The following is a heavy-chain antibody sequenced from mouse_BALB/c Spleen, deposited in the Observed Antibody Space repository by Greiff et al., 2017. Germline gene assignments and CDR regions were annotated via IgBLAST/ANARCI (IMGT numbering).Heavy chain of an antibody. CDR3: ARGGYGSPFDY. CDR2: INPSTGYT. V-gene: IGHV1-7*01. J-gene: IGHJ2*01. CDR1: GYTFTSYW. Sequence: QVQLQQSGAELAKPGASVKMSCKASGYTFTSYWMHWVKQRPGPGLEWIGYINPSTGYTEYNQKFKDKATLTADKSSSTAYMQLSSLTSEDSAVYYCARGGYGSPFDYWGQGTTLTVSS. D-gene: IGHD1-1*01.